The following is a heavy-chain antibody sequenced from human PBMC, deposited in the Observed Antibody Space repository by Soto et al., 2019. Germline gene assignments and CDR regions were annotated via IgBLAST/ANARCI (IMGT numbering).Heavy chain of an antibody. D-gene: IGHD1-1*01. Sequence: QVQLVQSGAEVKKPGSSVKVSCKASGGAFSDYAFSWVRQAPGQGLEWLGGIMPIFRAPEYAQKFQGRVTFSAHKFTRTAYTEMSRLRSEDAAGYCRASWLKGPDIGNDYYCMDVWGQGTTVTVS. CDR2: IMPIFRAP. V-gene: IGHV1-69*14. CDR3: ASWLKGPDIGNDYYCMDV. CDR1: GGAFSDYA. J-gene: IGHJ6*02.